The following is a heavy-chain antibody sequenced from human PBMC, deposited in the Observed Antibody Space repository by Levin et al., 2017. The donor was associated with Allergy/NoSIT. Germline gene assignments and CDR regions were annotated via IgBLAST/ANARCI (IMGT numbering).Heavy chain of an antibody. V-gene: IGHV3-30*03. D-gene: IGHD6-13*01. Sequence: GGSLRLSCAASGFTFSSYGMHWVRQAPGKGLEWVAVISYDGSNKYYADSVKGRFTISRDNSKNTLYLQMNSLRAEDTAVYYCAGEYSSSWYSELGSYYYGMDVWGQGTTVTVSS. J-gene: IGHJ6*02. CDR3: AGEYSSSWYSELGSYYYGMDV. CDR2: ISYDGSNK. CDR1: GFTFSSYG.